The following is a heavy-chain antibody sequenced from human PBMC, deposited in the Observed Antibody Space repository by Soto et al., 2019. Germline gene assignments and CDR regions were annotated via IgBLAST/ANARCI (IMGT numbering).Heavy chain of an antibody. CDR2: ISSSSSYI. CDR3: ARDLPAGEAKAVIGGGDDAFDI. CDR1: GFTFSSYS. D-gene: IGHD1-26*01. J-gene: IGHJ3*02. V-gene: IGHV3-21*01. Sequence: PGGSLRLSCAASGFTFSSYSMNWVRQAPGKGLEWVSSISSSSSYIYYADSVKGRFTISRDNAKNSLYLQMNSLRAVDTAVYYCARDLPAGEAKAVIGGGDDAFDIWGQGTMVTVSS.